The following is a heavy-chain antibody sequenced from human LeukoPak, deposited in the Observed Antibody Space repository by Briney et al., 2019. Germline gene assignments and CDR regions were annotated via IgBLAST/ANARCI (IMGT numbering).Heavy chain of an antibody. J-gene: IGHJ4*02. CDR3: ARADTSADCSGGSCYYVRY. CDR1: GYTFTSYG. V-gene: IGHV1-8*02. Sequence: ASVKVSCKASGYTFTSYGINWVRQATGQGLEWMGWMNPNSGNTGYAQKFQGRVTMTRNTSISTAYMELSSLRSEDTAVYYCARADTSADCSGGSCYYVRYWGQGTLVTVSS. D-gene: IGHD2-15*01. CDR2: MNPNSGNT.